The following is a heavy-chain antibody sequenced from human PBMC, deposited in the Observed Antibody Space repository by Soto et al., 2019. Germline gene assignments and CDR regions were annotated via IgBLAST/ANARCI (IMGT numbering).Heavy chain of an antibody. J-gene: IGHJ4*02. V-gene: IGHV1-3*01. CDR1: GYTFTSYA. CDR3: ARAITMKSLDY. CDR2: INAGNGNT. Sequence: QVQLVQSGAEVKKPGASVKVSCKASGYTFTSYAMHWVRQAPRQRLEWMGWINAGNGNTKYSQKFQGRVTITRDTSASTAYMELSSLRSEDTAVYYCARAITMKSLDYWGQGTLVTVSS. D-gene: IGHD3-22*01.